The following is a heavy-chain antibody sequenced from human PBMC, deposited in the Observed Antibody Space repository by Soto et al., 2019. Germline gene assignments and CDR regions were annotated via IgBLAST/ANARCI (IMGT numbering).Heavy chain of an antibody. CDR2: INHSGST. CDR3: ATALRQLVRGGFDY. D-gene: IGHD6-6*01. J-gene: IGHJ4*02. CDR1: GGSFSGYY. V-gene: IGHV4-34*01. Sequence: ETLSLTCSVYGGSFSGYYWSWIRQPPGKGLEWIGEINHSGSTNYNPSLKSRVTISVDTSKNQFSLKLSSVTAADTAVYYCATALRQLVRGGFDYWGQGTLVTVSS.